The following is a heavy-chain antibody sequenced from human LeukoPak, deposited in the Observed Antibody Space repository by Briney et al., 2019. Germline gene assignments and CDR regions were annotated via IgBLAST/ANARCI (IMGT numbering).Heavy chain of an antibody. CDR2: INPDGTTT. Sequence: GGSLRLSCAASGFTFSTYWMHWVRQAPGKGLVWVSRINPDGTTTSYADSVKGRFTISRDNAKDTVYLQMNSLRAEDTAVYYCAKDTAAGECTGGNCYSYFDYWGQGTLVTVSS. J-gene: IGHJ4*02. CDR3: AKDTAAGECTGGNCYSYFDY. CDR1: GFTFSTYW. V-gene: IGHV3-74*01. D-gene: IGHD2-15*01.